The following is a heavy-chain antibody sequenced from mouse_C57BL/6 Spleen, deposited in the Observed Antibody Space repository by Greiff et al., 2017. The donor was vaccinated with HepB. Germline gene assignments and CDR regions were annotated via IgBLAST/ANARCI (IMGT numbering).Heavy chain of an antibody. D-gene: IGHD1-1*01. CDR2: ISDGGSYT. V-gene: IGHV5-4*03. CDR1: GFTFSRYA. Sequence: EVKVVESGGGLVKPGGSLKLSCAASGFTFSRYALSWVRQTPEKRLEWVATISDGGSYTYYPDNVKGRFTISRDNAKNNLYLQRSHLKSEDTARYYCARGGGSSSYFDYWGQGTTLTVSS. CDR3: ARGGGSSSYFDY. J-gene: IGHJ2*01.